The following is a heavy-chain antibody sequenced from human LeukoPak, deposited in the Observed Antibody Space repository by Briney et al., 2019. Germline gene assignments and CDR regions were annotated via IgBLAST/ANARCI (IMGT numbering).Heavy chain of an antibody. CDR2: MYTGGTT. CDR1: GFTVSGTH. CDR3: AKDEATSGGGLAS. J-gene: IGHJ4*02. D-gene: IGHD3-16*01. V-gene: IGHV3-53*01. Sequence: GGSLRLSCAASGFTVSGTHMSWVRQAPGKGLEWVSAMYTGGTTYYADSVQGRFTISRDNSKNTLYLQMSSLRAEDTAVYYCAKDEATSGGGLASWGQGTLVTVSS.